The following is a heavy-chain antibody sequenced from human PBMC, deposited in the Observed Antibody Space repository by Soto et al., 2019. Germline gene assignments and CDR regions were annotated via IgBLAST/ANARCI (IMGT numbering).Heavy chain of an antibody. CDR2: INHSGST. J-gene: IGHJ4*02. V-gene: IGHV4-34*01. Sequence: SETLSLTCAVYGGSFSGYDWSWIRQPPGKGLEWIGEINHSGSTNYNPSLKSRVTISVDTSKNQFSLKLSSVTAADTAVYYCARFTSGYDCSSTSCLIHYFDYWGQGTLVTVSS. CDR3: ARFTSGYDCSSTSCLIHYFDY. CDR1: GGSFSGYD. D-gene: IGHD2-2*01.